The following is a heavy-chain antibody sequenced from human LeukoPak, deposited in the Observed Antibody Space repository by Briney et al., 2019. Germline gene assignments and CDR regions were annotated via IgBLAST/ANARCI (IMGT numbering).Heavy chain of an antibody. CDR1: GFTFNNYA. J-gene: IGHJ4*02. V-gene: IGHV3-23*01. CDR2: ITDSGGST. CDR3: ARGIAAAGSY. D-gene: IGHD6-13*01. Sequence: GGSLRLSCAASGFTFNNYAMSWVRQAPGKGLEWVSAITDSGGSTYYADSVKGRFTISRDNAKNSVYLQMNSLRVEDTAVYYCARGIAAAGSYWGQGTLVTVSS.